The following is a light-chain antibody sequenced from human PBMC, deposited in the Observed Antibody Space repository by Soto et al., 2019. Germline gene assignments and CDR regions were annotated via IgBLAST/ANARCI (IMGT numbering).Light chain of an antibody. CDR3: QQYSSYAP. J-gene: IGKJ1*01. CDR2: AAS. CDR1: QSISSF. V-gene: IGKV1-39*01. Sequence: DIQMTQSPSSLSASVGDRVTITCRASQSISSFLNWYQQKPGKVPKLLIYAASRLQSGFPSRFSCSGSGTDFTLTISSLQPDDFATYYCQQYSSYAPFGQGTKV.